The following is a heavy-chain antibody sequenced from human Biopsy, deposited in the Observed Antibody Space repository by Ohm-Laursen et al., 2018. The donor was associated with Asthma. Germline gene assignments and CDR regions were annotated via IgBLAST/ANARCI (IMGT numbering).Heavy chain of an antibody. CDR3: ARKAGSCISRTCYSLDF. D-gene: IGHD2-2*01. Sequence: SVKVSCKSLGGTFNTYVIGWLRQAPGQGLEWMGGINPVFGTSTYPQKFQDRVTITSDDSPSTVYMELSSLRSEDTAVYYCARKAGSCISRTCYSLDFWGQGTLVTVSS. J-gene: IGHJ4*02. CDR2: INPVFGTS. V-gene: IGHV1-69*13. CDR1: GGTFNTYV.